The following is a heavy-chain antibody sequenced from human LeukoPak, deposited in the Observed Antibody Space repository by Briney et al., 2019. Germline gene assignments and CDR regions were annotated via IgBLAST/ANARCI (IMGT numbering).Heavy chain of an antibody. CDR1: GFTFNNYA. Sequence: GGSLRLSCAASGFTFNNYAMTWVRQAPGKGLEWVSTISTSGDSTYYADSVKGRFTISRDNSKNTLYLQMNSLRAEDTAVYYCAKGVRSLEGEDYYYYGMDVWGQGTTVTVSS. CDR2: ISTSGDST. CDR3: AKGVRSLEGEDYYYYGMDV. J-gene: IGHJ6*02. V-gene: IGHV3-23*01. D-gene: IGHD4-17*01.